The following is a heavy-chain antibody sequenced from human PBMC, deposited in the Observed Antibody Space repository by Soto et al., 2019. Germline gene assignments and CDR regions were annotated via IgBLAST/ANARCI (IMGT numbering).Heavy chain of an antibody. CDR1: GFTFSSYA. J-gene: IGHJ4*02. CDR3: ASNKNYDILTGYYTY. D-gene: IGHD3-9*01. Sequence: GGSLRLSCAASGFTFSSYAMSWVRQAPGKGLEWVSAISGSGGSTYYADSVKGRFTISRDNSKNTLYLQMNSLRAEDTAVYYCASNKNYDILTGYYTYWGQGTLVTVSS. CDR2: ISGSGGST. V-gene: IGHV3-23*01.